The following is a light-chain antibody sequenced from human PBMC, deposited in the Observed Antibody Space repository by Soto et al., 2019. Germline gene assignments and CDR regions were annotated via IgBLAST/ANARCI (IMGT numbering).Light chain of an antibody. CDR3: QSYDSSLTVV. Sequence: QSVLTQPPSVSGAPGQRVTISCTGSSSNIGAGYDVHWYQQFPGTTPKFLIYGNTNRPLGVPDRFSASKSGTSASLDITGLQAEDEAEYFCQSYDSSLTVVFGGGTQLTVL. CDR2: GNT. CDR1: SSNIGAGYD. V-gene: IGLV1-40*01. J-gene: IGLJ7*01.